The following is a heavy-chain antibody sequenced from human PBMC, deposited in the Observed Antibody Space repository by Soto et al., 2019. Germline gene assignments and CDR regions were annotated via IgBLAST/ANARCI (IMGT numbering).Heavy chain of an antibody. CDR3: ARHYYYGSSGYYFDS. V-gene: IGHV5-51*01. CDR1: GYGFTKYW. Sequence: PXESLKLYCQGSGYGFTKYWVGLVLQMPGKGLEWMGIIYPGDSDTRYSPSFQGQVTISADKSISTTYLQWNSLKASDTAMYYCARHYYYGSSGYYFDSWGQGTLVTVSS. CDR2: IYPGDSDT. D-gene: IGHD3-22*01. J-gene: IGHJ4*02.